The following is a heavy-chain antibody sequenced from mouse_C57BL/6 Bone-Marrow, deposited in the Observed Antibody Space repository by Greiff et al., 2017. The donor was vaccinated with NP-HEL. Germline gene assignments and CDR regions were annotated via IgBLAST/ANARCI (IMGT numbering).Heavy chain of an antibody. Sequence: QVQLKESGAELVRPGASVTLSCKASGYTFTDYEMHWVKQTPVHGLEWIGAIDPETGGTAYNQKFKGKAILTADKSSSTAYMELRSLTSEDSAVYYCTRFITTVPNYFDYWGQGTTLTVSS. CDR1: GYTFTDYE. CDR3: TRFITTVPNYFDY. V-gene: IGHV1-15*01. CDR2: IDPETGGT. D-gene: IGHD1-2*01. J-gene: IGHJ2*01.